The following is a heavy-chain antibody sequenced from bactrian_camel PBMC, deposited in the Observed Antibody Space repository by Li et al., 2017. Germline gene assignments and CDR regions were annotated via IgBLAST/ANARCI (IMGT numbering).Heavy chain of an antibody. CDR1: GYTESVNV. Sequence: HVQLVESGAGSVEAGGSLRLSCTMSGYTESVNVMGWWRRAPGKERKGVACISTGAGDTMYADAVKGRFTISHDKASITVYLQMDNLKPEDTAMHYCAALDFPFSRCRGPRLQDDYRYWGQGTQVTVS. V-gene: IGHV3S54*01. CDR2: ISTGAGDT. CDR3: AALDFPFSRCRGPRLQDDYRY. J-gene: IGHJ4*01. D-gene: IGHD4*01.